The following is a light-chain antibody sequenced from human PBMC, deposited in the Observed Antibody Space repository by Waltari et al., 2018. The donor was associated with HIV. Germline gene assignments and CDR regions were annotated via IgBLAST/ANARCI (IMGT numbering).Light chain of an antibody. CDR1: KLGDKY. J-gene: IGLJ2*01. Sequence: SYKLTQPPSVSVSPGQTATITCSGNKLGDKYTSWYQQKPGQSPVLVIYEGSERPAGIPERFSGSNSGNTATLTISGTQTLDEADYYCQAWDSSIVVFGGGTKLTVL. CDR2: EGS. V-gene: IGLV3-1*01. CDR3: QAWDSSIVV.